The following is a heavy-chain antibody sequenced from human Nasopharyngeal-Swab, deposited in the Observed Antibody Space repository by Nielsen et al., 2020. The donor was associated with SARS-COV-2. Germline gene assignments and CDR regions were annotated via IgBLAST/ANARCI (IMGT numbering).Heavy chain of an antibody. D-gene: IGHD6-19*01. Sequence: GESLKISCAASGFTFSGSAMHWVRQASGKGLEWVGRIRTKPHNYATEYAASVEGRFTISRDDSKNTAYLQMNSLKTEDTAVYYCTRQASGYSSGWLGDHFDSWGQGTLVTVSS. CDR2: IRTKPHNYAT. J-gene: IGHJ4*02. CDR1: GFTFSGSA. CDR3: TRQASGYSSGWLGDHFDS. V-gene: IGHV3-73*01.